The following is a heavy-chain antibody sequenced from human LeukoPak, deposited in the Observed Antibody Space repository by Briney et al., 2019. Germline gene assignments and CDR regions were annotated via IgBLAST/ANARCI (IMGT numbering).Heavy chain of an antibody. D-gene: IGHD6-6*01. CDR1: GYSFTSYW. CDR3: ARRTPEYTNRWYFDL. J-gene: IGHJ2*01. Sequence: GESLQISCKGSGYSFTSYWIGWVRQMPGKGLEWMGIIYPRDSDTRYSPSFQGQVTISADKSINTAFVQWSSLKASDTAIYYCARRTPEYTNRWYFDLWGRGTLVTVSS. CDR2: IYPRDSDT. V-gene: IGHV5-51*01.